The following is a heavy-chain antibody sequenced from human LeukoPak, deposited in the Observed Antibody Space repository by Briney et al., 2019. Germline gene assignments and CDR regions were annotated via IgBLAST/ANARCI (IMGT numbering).Heavy chain of an antibody. Sequence: SVKVSCKASGYTFTSYGISWVRQAPGQGLEWMGWISAYNGNTNYAQKLQGRVTMTTDTSTSTAYMELRSLRSDDTAVYYCAKDVHKAVRGDFDYWGQGTLVTVSS. D-gene: IGHD2-21*01. CDR2: ISAYNGNT. V-gene: IGHV1-18*01. CDR1: GYTFTSYG. J-gene: IGHJ4*02. CDR3: AKDVHKAVRGDFDY.